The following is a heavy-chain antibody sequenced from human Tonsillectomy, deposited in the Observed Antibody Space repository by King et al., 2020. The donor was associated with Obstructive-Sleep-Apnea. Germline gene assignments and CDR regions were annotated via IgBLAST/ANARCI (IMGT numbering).Heavy chain of an antibody. CDR1: GGSITSSCYY. CDR2: IYYRWST. V-gene: IGHV4-39*07. J-gene: IGHJ2*01. D-gene: IGHD2-15*01. CDR3: ARVGGDWYFDL. Sequence: QLQESGPGLVKPSETLSITCTVSGGSITSSCYYWGWIRQPPGKGLEGIGSIYYRWSTYYNPSLKSRVTISVDKSKNQFSLRLSSVTAADTAVYYCARVGGDWYFDLWGRGTLVTVSS.